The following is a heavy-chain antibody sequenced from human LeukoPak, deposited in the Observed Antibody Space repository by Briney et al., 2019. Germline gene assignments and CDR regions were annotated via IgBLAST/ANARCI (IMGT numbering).Heavy chain of an antibody. J-gene: IGHJ5*02. CDR1: GGTFSCYA. CDR2: IIPIFGTA. CDR3: ARDGGYGDDRGDWFDP. D-gene: IGHD4-17*01. V-gene: IGHV1-69*01. Sequence: PAASVKVSCKASGGTFSCYAISWVRQAPGQGLEWMGGIIPIFGTANYAQKFQGRVTITADESTSTAYMELSSLRSEDTAVYYCARDGGYGDDRGDWFDPWGQGSLVTVSS.